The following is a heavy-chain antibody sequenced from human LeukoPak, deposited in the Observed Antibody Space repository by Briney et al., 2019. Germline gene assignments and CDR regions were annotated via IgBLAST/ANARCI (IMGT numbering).Heavy chain of an antibody. CDR3: AREYHGGNPG. V-gene: IGHV3-74*01. CDR1: GFTFSSYW. CDR2: INSDGSTT. D-gene: IGHD4-23*01. J-gene: IGHJ4*02. Sequence: GGSLILSCAASGFTFSSYWMHWVRQAPGEGLVWVSRINSDGSTTSYADSVKGRFTISRDNAKNTLYLQMSSLRAEDTAVYYCAREYHGGNPGWGQGTLVTVSS.